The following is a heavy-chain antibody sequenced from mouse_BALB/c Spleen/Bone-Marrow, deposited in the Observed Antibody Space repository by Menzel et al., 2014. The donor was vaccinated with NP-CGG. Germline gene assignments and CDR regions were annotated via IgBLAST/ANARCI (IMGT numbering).Heavy chain of an antibody. D-gene: IGHD1-1*01. CDR1: GCTFTSYW. CDR3: TRGDYYGSSSFAY. V-gene: IGHV1-69*02. CDR2: IYPSDSYT. J-gene: IGHJ3*01. Sequence: VKLMESGAELVRPGASVKLSCKASGCTFTSYWINWVKQRPGQGLEWIGNIYPSDSYTNYNQKFKDQATLTVDKSSSTAYMHLTSPTSEDSAVYYCTRGDYYGSSSFAYWGQGTLVTVSA.